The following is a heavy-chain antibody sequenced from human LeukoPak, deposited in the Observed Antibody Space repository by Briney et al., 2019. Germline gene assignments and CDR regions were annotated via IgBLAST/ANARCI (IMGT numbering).Heavy chain of an antibody. CDR3: AREVAAAGLDY. D-gene: IGHD6-13*01. CDR1: GGSISSXXYY. Sequence: VSGGSISSXXYYWGWIRQPXXKGLEWIGCIYYSGSTYYNPSLKSRFTISVDTSKNQFSLKLSSVTAADTAVYYCAREVAAAGLDYWGQGTLVTVSS. V-gene: IGHV4-39*07. CDR2: IYYSGST. J-gene: IGHJ4*02.